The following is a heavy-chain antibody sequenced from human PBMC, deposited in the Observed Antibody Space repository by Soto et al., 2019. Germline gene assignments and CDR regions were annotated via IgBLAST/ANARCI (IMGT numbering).Heavy chain of an antibody. D-gene: IGHD3-3*01. CDR2: ISVSGANK. CDR1: GFTFSSYA. CDR3: ADGGEWSFNFVY. V-gene: IGHV3-23*01. Sequence: GESLKISCAASGFTFSSYAMSWLRQAPGKGLEWVSGISVSGANKYYADAVKGRSTISRDNSKNTLYLQMNNLRAEDTAVYYCADGGEWSFNFVYWGQGTQVTVSS. J-gene: IGHJ4*02.